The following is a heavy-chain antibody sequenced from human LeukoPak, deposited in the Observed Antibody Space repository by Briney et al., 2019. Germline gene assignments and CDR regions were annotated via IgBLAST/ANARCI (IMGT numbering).Heavy chain of an antibody. CDR2: ISWNSGSV. D-gene: IGHD6-13*01. J-gene: IGHJ3*02. CDR1: GFTFDDYA. CDR3: AKDKGSSWYPYDAFDI. V-gene: IGHV3-9*03. Sequence: GGSLRLSCAASGFTFDDYAMHWVRQAPGKGLEWVSGISWNSGSVGYADSVKGRFTISRDNAKNSLHLQMNSLRAEDMALYYCAKDKGSSWYPYDAFDIWGQGTMVTVSS.